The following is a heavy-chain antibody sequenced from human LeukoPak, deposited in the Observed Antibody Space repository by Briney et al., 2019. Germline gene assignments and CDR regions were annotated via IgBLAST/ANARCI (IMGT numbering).Heavy chain of an antibody. Sequence: GGSLRLSCAASGFTFSSYGMHWVRQAPGKGLEGVAVISYDGSNKYYADSVKGRFTISRDNSKNTLYLQMNSLRAEDTAVYYCAKPLGNYYYYGMDVWGQGTTVTVSS. CDR3: AKPLGNYYYYGMDV. CDR1: GFTFSSYG. V-gene: IGHV3-30*18. CDR2: ISYDGSNK. J-gene: IGHJ6*02.